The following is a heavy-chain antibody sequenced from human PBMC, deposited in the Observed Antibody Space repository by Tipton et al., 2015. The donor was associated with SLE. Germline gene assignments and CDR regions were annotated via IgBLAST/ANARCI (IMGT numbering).Heavy chain of an antibody. Sequence: TLSLTCAVYGGSFSGYYWSWIRQPPGKGLEWIGEINHSGSTNYNPSLKSRVTISVDTSKSQFSLKLSSVTAADTAVYYCARGIVGATDASYYFDYWGQGTLVTVSS. CDR3: ARGIVGATDASYYFDY. V-gene: IGHV4-34*01. CDR2: INHSGST. CDR1: GGSFSGYY. D-gene: IGHD1-26*01. J-gene: IGHJ4*02.